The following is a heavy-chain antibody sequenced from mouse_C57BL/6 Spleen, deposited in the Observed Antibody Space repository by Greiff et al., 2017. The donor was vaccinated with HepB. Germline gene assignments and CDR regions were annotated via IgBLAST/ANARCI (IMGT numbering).Heavy chain of an antibody. J-gene: IGHJ2*01. D-gene: IGHD1-1*01. Sequence: VQLQQPGAELVRPGSSVKLSCKASGYTFTSYWMDWVKQRPGQGLEWIGNIYPSDSETHYNQKFKDKATLTVDKSSSTAYMQLSSLTSEDSAVYYCARRRTYGSSYEGLNYWGQGTTLTVSS. CDR2: IYPSDSET. CDR3: ARRRTYGSSYEGLNY. V-gene: IGHV1-61*01. CDR1: GYTFTSYW.